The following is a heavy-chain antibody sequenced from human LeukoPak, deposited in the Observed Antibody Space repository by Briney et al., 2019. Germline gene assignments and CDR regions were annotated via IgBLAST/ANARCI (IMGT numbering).Heavy chain of an antibody. D-gene: IGHD2-15*01. V-gene: IGHV4-59*08. CDR1: GGSISSYY. J-gene: IGHJ5*02. CDR2: IYYSGST. CDR3: ARLTEVVAVTGGWFDP. Sequence: PSETLSLTCTVSGGSISSYYWSWIRQPPGKGLEWIGYIYYSGSTNYNPSLKSRVTISVDTSKNQFSLKLSSVTAADTAVYYCARLTEVVAVTGGWFDPWGQGTLVTVSS.